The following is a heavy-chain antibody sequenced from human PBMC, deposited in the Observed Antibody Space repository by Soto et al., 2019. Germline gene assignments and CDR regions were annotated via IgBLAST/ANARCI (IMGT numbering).Heavy chain of an antibody. D-gene: IGHD3-22*01. J-gene: IGHJ5*02. Sequence: SETLSLTCTVSGGSVSSGSYYWSWIRQPPGKGLEWIGYIYYSGSTNYNPSLKSRVTISVDTSKNQFSLKLSSVTAADTAVYYCARGPQPYYYDSRNGFDPWGQGTLVTVSS. V-gene: IGHV4-61*01. CDR3: ARGPQPYYYDSRNGFDP. CDR1: GGSVSSGSYY. CDR2: IYYSGST.